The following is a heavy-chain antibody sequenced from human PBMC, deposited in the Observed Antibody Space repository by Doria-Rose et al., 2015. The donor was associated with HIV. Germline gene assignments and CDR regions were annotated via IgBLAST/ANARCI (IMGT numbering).Heavy chain of an antibody. Sequence: LTCTVSGGSISSYYWNWIRQPPGKGLEWIGYIYSSGSTHYNSSLKSRVTISIVTSKNQFSLKLSSVTAADTAVYYCARFRPSRGIYYSLDVWGKGTTVTVSS. CDR2: IYSSGST. V-gene: IGHV4-4*09. CDR3: ARFRPSRGIYYSLDV. J-gene: IGHJ6*03. CDR1: GGSISSYY. D-gene: IGHD3-10*01.